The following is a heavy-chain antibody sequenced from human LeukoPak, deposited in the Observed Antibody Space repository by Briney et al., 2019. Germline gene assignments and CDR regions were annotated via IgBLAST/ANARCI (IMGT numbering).Heavy chain of an antibody. CDR2: ISGSGDRT. V-gene: IGHV3-23*01. D-gene: IGHD5-18*01. Sequence: GGSLRLSCAASGFSFSIYAMNWVRHSPGKGLEWVSGISGSGDRTYIADSVKGRFTISRDNSKNTLYLQMNSLRVDDTAIYYCAKDVSGFRSPLDSWGQGTLVTVSS. J-gene: IGHJ4*02. CDR3: AKDVSGFRSPLDS. CDR1: GFSFSIYA.